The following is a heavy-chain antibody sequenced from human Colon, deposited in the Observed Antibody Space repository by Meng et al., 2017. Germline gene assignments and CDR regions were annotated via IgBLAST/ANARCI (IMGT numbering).Heavy chain of an antibody. CDR3: ASSSLGGGIYFQH. J-gene: IGHJ1*01. D-gene: IGHD1-14*01. CDR2: LYTGGKT. CDR1: VLSVNTYY. V-gene: IGHV3-66*02. Sequence: EVGLVRFWGGLDLPGGSLRLPCAGSVLSVNTYYMSWVRQSPGKGLEWVSVLYTGGKTYYADSVRGRFTTSRDDSKNTLYLQLNSLRPEDTAVYYCASSSLGGGIYFQHWGQGTLVTVSS.